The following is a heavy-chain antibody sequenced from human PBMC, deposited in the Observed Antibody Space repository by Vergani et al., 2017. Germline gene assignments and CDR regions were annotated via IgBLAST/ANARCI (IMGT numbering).Heavy chain of an antibody. D-gene: IGHD5-12*01. CDR1: GFTFSSYA. Sequence: EVQLLESGGGLVQPGGSLRLSCAASGFTFSSYAMSWVRQAPGKGLEWVSAISGSGGSTYYADSVKGRFTISRDNSKNTLYLQMNSLRAEDTAVYYCAKGPRGYSGDDPAQYYFDYWGQGTLVTVSS. CDR3: AKGPRGYSGDDPAQYYFDY. CDR2: ISGSGGST. J-gene: IGHJ4*02. V-gene: IGHV3-23*01.